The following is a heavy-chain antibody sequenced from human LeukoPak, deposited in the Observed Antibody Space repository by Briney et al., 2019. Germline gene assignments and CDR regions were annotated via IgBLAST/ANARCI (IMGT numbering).Heavy chain of an antibody. Sequence: GGSLRLSCVASGFTFSDYAMSWVRQAPGKGLEWVSGLTNNAGDTYYAESVKGRFTISRDNSKNTLYLQMNSLRAEDTAVYYCARDQDICSSTSCYSYGFDPWGQGTLVTVSS. J-gene: IGHJ5*02. CDR3: ARDQDICSSTSCYSYGFDP. CDR2: LTNNAGDT. D-gene: IGHD2-2*01. CDR1: GFTFSDYA. V-gene: IGHV3-23*01.